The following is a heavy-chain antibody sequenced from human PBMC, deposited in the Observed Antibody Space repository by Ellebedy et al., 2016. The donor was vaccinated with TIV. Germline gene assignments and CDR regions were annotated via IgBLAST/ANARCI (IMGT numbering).Heavy chain of an antibody. CDR1: GFTFSEYA. V-gene: IGHV3-30-3*01. D-gene: IGHD4-17*01. J-gene: IGHJ6*02. Sequence: GESLKISCAVSGFTFSEYAMHWVRQAPGKGLEWVALISYDGSIKDYADSVKGRFTISRDDSKNTLWLQMNSLRAEDTAVYYCARDSRVTTSYYYYGLDVWGQGTTVTVSS. CDR3: ARDSRVTTSYYYYGLDV. CDR2: ISYDGSIK.